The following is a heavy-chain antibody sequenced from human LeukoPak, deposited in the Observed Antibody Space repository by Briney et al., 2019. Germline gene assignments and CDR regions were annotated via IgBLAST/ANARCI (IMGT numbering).Heavy chain of an antibody. J-gene: IGHJ5*02. CDR3: ARYHDMNGNYFDQ. D-gene: IGHD3-22*01. CDR1: GFTFSSYS. Sequence: PGGSLRLSCAASGFTFSSYSMNWVRQAPGKGLEWVSYISSSGDTTYYADSVKGRFTISRDNAKNSLYLHMNSLTDEDTAVYYCARYHDMNGNYFDQWGQGTLVTVSS. CDR2: ISSSGDTT. V-gene: IGHV3-48*02.